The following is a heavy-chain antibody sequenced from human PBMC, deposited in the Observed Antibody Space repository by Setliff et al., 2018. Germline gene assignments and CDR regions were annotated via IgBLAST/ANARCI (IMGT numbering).Heavy chain of an antibody. D-gene: IGHD3-10*01. J-gene: IGHJ6*04. CDR2: VYFSGYT. CDR3: ARDAYYFGSDNFKLGAVDV. V-gene: IGHV4-39*07. Sequence: SETLSLTCTVSGGSISSSSYYWGWIRQPPGKGLEWLGSVYFSGYTYYNPSLSGRVTISIDTSKNQFSLRLTSVTAADTAVYYCARDAYYFGSDNFKLGAVDVWGTGTTVTVSS. CDR1: GGSISSSSYY.